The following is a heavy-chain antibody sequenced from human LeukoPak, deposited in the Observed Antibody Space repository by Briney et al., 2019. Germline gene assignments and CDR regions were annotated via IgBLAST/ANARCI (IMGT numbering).Heavy chain of an antibody. Sequence: PSETLSLTCTVSGDSIDSLDLWSWVRQPPGKGLEWIGEMYLSGTTHSNPSVKSRVTISIDKSKNQFFLNLSSVTAADTAVYYCARELVGVVYKIDSWGQGSLVSVSS. J-gene: IGHJ4*02. CDR2: MYLSGTT. CDR1: GDSIDSLDL. CDR3: ARELVGVVYKIDS. D-gene: IGHD1-26*01. V-gene: IGHV4-4*02.